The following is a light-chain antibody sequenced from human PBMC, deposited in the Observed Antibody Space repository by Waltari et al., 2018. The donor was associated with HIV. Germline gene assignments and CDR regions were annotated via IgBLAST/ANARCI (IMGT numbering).Light chain of an antibody. CDR1: QSISSSY. J-gene: IGKJ3*01. CDR2: GAS. V-gene: IGKV3-20*01. Sequence: EVVLTQSPGTLSLSPGERATLSCRASQSISSSYLAWYQQKPGQAPRLLIYGASSRATGIPDRFSGSGSGTDFTLTISRLEPEDFAVYYCQQYGSSRLTFGPGTKVEI. CDR3: QQYGSSRLT.